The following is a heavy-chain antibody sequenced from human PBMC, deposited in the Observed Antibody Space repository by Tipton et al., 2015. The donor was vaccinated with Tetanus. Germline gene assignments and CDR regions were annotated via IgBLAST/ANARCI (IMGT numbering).Heavy chain of an antibody. V-gene: IGHV4-34*08. J-gene: IGHJ4*02. CDR1: GFTFSDYY. CDR3: VLLAMVTNNVDY. D-gene: IGHD5-18*01. Sequence: LRLSCAASGFTFSDYYMSWIRQPPGKGLEWIGEINHSGSTNYNPSLKSRVTMSVDTSKNQFSLKLSSVTAADTAVYYCVLLAMVTNNVDYWGQGTLVTVSS. CDR2: INHSGST.